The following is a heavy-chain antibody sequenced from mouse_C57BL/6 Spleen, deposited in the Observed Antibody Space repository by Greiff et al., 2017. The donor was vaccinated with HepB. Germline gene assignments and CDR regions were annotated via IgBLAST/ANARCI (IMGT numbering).Heavy chain of an antibody. Sequence: EVQLQESGGGLVQPGGSLKLSCAASGFTFSDYYMYWVRQTPEKRLEWVAYISNGGGSTYYPDTVKGRFTISRDNAKNTLYLQMSRLKSEDTAMYYCARRGTSGYFDVWGTGTTVTVSS. V-gene: IGHV5-12*01. CDR2: ISNGGGST. CDR3: ARRGTSGYFDV. D-gene: IGHD2-14*01. J-gene: IGHJ1*03. CDR1: GFTFSDYY.